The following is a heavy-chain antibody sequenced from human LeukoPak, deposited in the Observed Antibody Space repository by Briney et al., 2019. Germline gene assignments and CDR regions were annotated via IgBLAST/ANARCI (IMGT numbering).Heavy chain of an antibody. V-gene: IGHV4-31*03. Sequence: PSETLSRTCTVSGGSISSGGYYWSWIRQHPGKGLEWIGYTHYSGSGYNNPSLKSRVTISVDTSKSQFSLKLNSVTAADTAVYFCARAILTASGFVWHFDLWGRGTLVTVSS. CDR1: GGSISSGGYY. CDR3: ARAILTASGFVWHFDL. D-gene: IGHD3-3*01. CDR2: THYSGSG. J-gene: IGHJ2*01.